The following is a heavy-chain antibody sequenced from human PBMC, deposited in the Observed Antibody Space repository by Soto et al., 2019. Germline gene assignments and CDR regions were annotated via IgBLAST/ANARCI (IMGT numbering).Heavy chain of an antibody. Sequence: QLQLQESGPGLVKPSETLSLTCTVSGGSISSSSYYWGWIRQPPGKGLEWIGSIYYSGSTYYNPSLKSRVTLSVDTSKNQFSLKLSSVTAADTAVYYCARLGANGPPEYWGQGTLVTVSS. CDR1: GGSISSSSYY. V-gene: IGHV4-39*01. CDR3: ARLGANGPPEY. CDR2: IYYSGST. J-gene: IGHJ4*02.